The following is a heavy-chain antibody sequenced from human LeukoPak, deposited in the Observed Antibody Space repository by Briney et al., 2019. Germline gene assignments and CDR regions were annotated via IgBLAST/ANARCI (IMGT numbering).Heavy chain of an antibody. V-gene: IGHV4-39*01. CDR2: IYYSGST. D-gene: IGHD6-13*01. J-gene: IGHJ4*02. CDR3: ARGIAAARTSFDY. Sequence: SETLSLTCTVSGGSISSSSYYWGWIRQPPGKGLEWIGSIYYSGSTYYNPSLKSRVTISVDTSKSQFSLKLSSVTAADTAVYYCARGIAAARTSFDYWGQGTLVTVSS. CDR1: GGSISSSSYY.